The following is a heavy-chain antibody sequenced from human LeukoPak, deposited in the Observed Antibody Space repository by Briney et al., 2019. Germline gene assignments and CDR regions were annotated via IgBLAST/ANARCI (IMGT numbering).Heavy chain of an antibody. CDR1: GFTFNTYG. Sequence: GGSLRLSCAASGFTFNTYGMHWLRQSPGMGLEWLAVIWYDSSNKYYADSVKGRFSISRDNSKNSLYLQMNSLRAEDTAVYYCAREITMIRGAPLGWFDPWGQGTPVTVSS. D-gene: IGHD3-10*01. J-gene: IGHJ5*02. V-gene: IGHV3-33*01. CDR3: AREITMIRGAPLGWFDP. CDR2: IWYDSSNK.